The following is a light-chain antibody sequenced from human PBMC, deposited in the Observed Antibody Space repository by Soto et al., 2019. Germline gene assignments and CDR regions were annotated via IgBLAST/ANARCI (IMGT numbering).Light chain of an antibody. Sequence: IVMTQSPATLSVSPGERANLSCRASQSVGTKLAWYQQTPGQAPRLLIYGASNGATGVPARISGSVSGTEFTLTIASLQSEDFAIYYCQQYSSWLWTFGQGTKV. CDR3: QQYSSWLWT. V-gene: IGKV3-15*01. CDR2: GAS. CDR1: QSVGTK. J-gene: IGKJ1*01.